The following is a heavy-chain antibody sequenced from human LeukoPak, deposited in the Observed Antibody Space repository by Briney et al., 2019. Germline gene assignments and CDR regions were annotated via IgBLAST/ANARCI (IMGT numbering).Heavy chain of an antibody. Sequence: SETLSLTCTVSGASISTYFWSWLRQPPGKGLENIGYVYNGGGTSYNPSLKSRVTMSVDTSKNQFSLKLSSVTAADTAVYYCARGGASSKWLDSWGQGTLVTVSS. D-gene: IGHD4/OR15-4a*01. V-gene: IGHV4-59*01. J-gene: IGHJ5*01. CDR2: VYNGGGT. CDR1: GASISTYF. CDR3: ARGGASSKWLDS.